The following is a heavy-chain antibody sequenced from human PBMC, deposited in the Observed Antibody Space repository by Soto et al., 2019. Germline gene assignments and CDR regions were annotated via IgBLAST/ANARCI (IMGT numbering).Heavy chain of an antibody. CDR2: IFWDDDK. J-gene: IGHJ4*02. Sequence: QITLNESGPTVVRPTETLTLTCRFSGFSLTTSGVGVGWIRQSPGKAPEWLALIFWDDDKRYSAYLKSRLTITKDTSKTQVVLTVSDLDSTDTATYYCAHRVLRTVFGLVTSTAIYFDFWGPGTPVAVSS. CDR1: GFSLTTSGVG. V-gene: IGHV2-5*02. CDR3: AHRVLRTVFGLVTSTAIYFDF. D-gene: IGHD3-3*01.